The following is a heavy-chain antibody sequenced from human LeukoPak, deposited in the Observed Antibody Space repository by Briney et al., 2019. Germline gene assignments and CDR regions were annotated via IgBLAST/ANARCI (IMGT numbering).Heavy chain of an antibody. Sequence: GGSLRLSCAASGFTFSSYWMNWVRQAPGKGLEWVSYISSSSSTIYYADSVKGRFTISRDNAKNSLYLQMNSLRAEDTAVYYCARDRSRSGWYLVAFDIWGQGTMVTVSS. CDR1: GFTFSSYW. V-gene: IGHV3-48*01. D-gene: IGHD6-19*01. CDR2: ISSSSSTI. J-gene: IGHJ3*02. CDR3: ARDRSRSGWYLVAFDI.